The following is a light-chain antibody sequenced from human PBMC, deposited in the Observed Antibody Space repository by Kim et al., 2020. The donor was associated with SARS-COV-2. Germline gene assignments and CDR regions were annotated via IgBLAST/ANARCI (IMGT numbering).Light chain of an antibody. CDR2: QDT. V-gene: IGLV3-1*01. CDR3: QAWDSSTVV. J-gene: IGLJ2*01. CDR1: KLGDKY. Sequence: SVSPGQTASITFSGDKLGDKYACWYQQKPGQSPLLVIYQDTKRPSGIPERFSGSNSGNTATLTISGTQAMDEADYYCQAWDSSTVVFGGGTQLTVL.